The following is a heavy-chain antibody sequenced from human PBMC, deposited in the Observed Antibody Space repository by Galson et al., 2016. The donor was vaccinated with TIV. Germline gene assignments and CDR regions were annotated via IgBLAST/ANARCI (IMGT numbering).Heavy chain of an antibody. CDR1: GYSISSGYY. V-gene: IGHV4-38-2*02. CDR2: IYYTGTT. J-gene: IGHJ6*02. Sequence: ETLSLTCTVSGYSISSGYYWGWIRQSPGKGLEWMGSIYYTGTTYTTPSLKSRLALSVDTSNNQVSLRLSSVTAADTAVYYCAREGSTVTMHHYFGLDVWGQGATVIVSS. CDR3: AREGSTVTMHHYFGLDV. D-gene: IGHD4-17*01.